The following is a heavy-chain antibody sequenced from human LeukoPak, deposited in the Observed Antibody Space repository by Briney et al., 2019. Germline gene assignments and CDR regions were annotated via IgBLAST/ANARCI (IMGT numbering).Heavy chain of an antibody. J-gene: IGHJ3*02. CDR1: GGSISSSSYY. CDR3: AKDIRTGYPYDAFDI. Sequence: PSETLSLTSTVSGGSISSSSYYWGWIRQPPGKGLEWIGYVHYSGTSNYNPSLQSRVTISVDTSKNQFSLKVTSVTAADTAVYYCAKDIRTGYPYDAFDIWGQGTMVTVSS. D-gene: IGHD3/OR15-3a*01. CDR2: VHYSGTS. V-gene: IGHV4-61*01.